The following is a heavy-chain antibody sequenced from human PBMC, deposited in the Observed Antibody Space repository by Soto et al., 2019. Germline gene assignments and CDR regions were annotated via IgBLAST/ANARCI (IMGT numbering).Heavy chain of an antibody. CDR1: GFTFSSYS. V-gene: IGHV3-21*01. CDR2: ISSSSSYI. J-gene: IGHJ5*02. D-gene: IGHD3-16*01. CDR3: ARERVLYWFDP. Sequence: EVQLVESGGGLVKPGGSLRLSCAASGFTFSSYSMNWVRQAPGKGLEWVSSISSSSSYIYYADSVKGRFTISRDNAKNPLYLQMNSLRAEDTAVYYCARERVLYWFDPWGQGTLVTVSS.